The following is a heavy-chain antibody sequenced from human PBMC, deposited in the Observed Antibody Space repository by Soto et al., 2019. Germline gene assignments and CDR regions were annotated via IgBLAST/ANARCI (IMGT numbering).Heavy chain of an antibody. D-gene: IGHD2-15*01. CDR2: ISFSDGGT. J-gene: IGHJ2*01. V-gene: IGHV3-23*01. Sequence: EEQLLESGGGLIQPGGSLRLACAASGFTFSSYAMTWVRQAPGKGLEWVSSISFSDGGTYYADSVKGRLTISRDNSKNTLFLQMNSLRVEDTAVYYCVKDDRILGRRYFDLWGRCTLVTVSS. CDR3: VKDDRILGRRYFDL. CDR1: GFTFSSYA.